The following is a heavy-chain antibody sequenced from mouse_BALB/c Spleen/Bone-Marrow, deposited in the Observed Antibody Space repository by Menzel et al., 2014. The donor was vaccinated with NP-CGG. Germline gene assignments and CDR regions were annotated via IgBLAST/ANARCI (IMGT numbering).Heavy chain of an antibody. J-gene: IGHJ4*01. CDR1: GYSITSGYS. Sequence: DVQLQESGPDLVKPPQSLSLTCTVTGYSITSGYSWHWIRQFPGNKLEWMGYIHYSGSTNYNPSLKSRISITRDTSKNQFFLQLNSVTTKDTATYYCARFMTLYYAMDYWGQGTSVTVSS. D-gene: IGHD1-1*01. CDR3: ARFMTLYYAMDY. CDR2: IHYSGST. V-gene: IGHV3-1*02.